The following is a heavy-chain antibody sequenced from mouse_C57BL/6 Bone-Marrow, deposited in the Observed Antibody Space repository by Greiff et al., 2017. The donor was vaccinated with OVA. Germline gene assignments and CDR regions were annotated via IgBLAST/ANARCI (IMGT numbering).Heavy chain of an antibody. Sequence: VQLQQSGAELVRPGASVKLSCKASGYTFTDYYINWVKQRPGQGLEWIARIYPGSGNTYYNEKFKGKATLTAEKSSSTAYMQLSSLTSEDSAVYFCARRFMVTPMDYWGQGTSVTVSS. J-gene: IGHJ4*01. CDR1: GYTFTDYY. CDR2: IYPGSGNT. D-gene: IGHD2-2*01. CDR3: ARRFMVTPMDY. V-gene: IGHV1-76*01.